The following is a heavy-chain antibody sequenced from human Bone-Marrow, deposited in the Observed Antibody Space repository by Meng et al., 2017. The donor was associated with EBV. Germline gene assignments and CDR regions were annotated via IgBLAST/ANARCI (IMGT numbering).Heavy chain of an antibody. CDR2: LIPMVGAQ. J-gene: IGHJ4*02. V-gene: IGHV1-69*01. CDR1: GGTFRSDA. D-gene: IGHD3-10*01. Sequence: QRQLLQAGAAVKKPGSSVKVSCRTAGGTFRSDAVSWVRQAPGQGLEWMGGLIPMVGAQHYAQKFQGRVTIIADESTSTHSMELNSLRSEDTAMYYCASESGRGFTPDYWGQGTLVTVSS. CDR3: ASESGRGFTPDY.